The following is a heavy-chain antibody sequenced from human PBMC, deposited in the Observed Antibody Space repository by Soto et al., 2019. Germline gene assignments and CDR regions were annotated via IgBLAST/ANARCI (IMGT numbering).Heavy chain of an antibody. Sequence: SETLSLTCVVYGGSFSRYSWSWIRQPPGKGLEWIGEINHSGSTNYNPSLKRRVTISVDTSKNQFSLKLSSVTAADTAVFYCARLSITMVRGVPPHMDVWGQGTTVTVSS. J-gene: IGHJ6*02. CDR2: INHSGST. CDR3: ARLSITMVRGVPPHMDV. V-gene: IGHV4-34*01. D-gene: IGHD3-10*01. CDR1: GGSFSRYS.